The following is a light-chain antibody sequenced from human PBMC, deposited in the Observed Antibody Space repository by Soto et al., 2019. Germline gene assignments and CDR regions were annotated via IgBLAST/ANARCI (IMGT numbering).Light chain of an antibody. Sequence: QSVLTQPASVSGSPGQSITISCTGTSSDVGYYNYVSWYQQHPGKAPKLMIYEVNNRPSGVSKRFSGSKSGNTASLTISGLQAEDEADYYCSSYTTRNTLLFGGGTKLTVL. CDR1: SSDVGYYNY. J-gene: IGLJ2*01. V-gene: IGLV2-14*01. CDR2: EVN. CDR3: SSYTTRNTLL.